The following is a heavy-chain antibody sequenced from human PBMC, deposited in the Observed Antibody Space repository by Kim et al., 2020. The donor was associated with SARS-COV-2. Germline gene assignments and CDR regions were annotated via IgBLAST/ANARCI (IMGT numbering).Heavy chain of an antibody. CDR3: ARDPGLSSSGWGAF. Sequence: GGSLRLSCAASGFTFSSYAMSWVRQAPGKGLEWVADINNDGSEKYYVDSVKGRFTISRDNSKNTLYLQMNSLRAEDTAVYYCARDPGLSSSGWGAF. CDR2: INNDGSEK. D-gene: IGHD6-19*01. J-gene: IGHJ3*01. CDR1: GFTFSSYA. V-gene: IGHV3-7*03.